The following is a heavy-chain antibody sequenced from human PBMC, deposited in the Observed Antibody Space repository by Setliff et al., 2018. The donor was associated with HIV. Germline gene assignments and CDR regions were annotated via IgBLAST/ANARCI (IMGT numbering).Heavy chain of an antibody. J-gene: IGHJ4*02. Sequence: GASVKVSCKVSGYTVTELSINWVRQAPGKGPEWMGGFDPEDNKIVYAQKFQGRVTTTEDTSTDTAYMELNSLRPEDTAVYYCATRIRDGHRGYGYFDFWGQGTLVTVSS. V-gene: IGHV1-24*01. D-gene: IGHD5-12*01. CDR3: ATRIRDGHRGYGYFDF. CDR2: FDPEDNKI. CDR1: GYTVTELS.